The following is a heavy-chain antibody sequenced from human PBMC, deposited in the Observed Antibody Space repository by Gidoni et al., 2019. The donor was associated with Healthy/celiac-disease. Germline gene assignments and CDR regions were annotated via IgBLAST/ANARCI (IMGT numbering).Heavy chain of an antibody. CDR3: ARVAGYGGNSFQH. J-gene: IGHJ1*01. CDR2: IYYSGST. D-gene: IGHD4-17*01. CDR1: GGSVSSGSYY. V-gene: IGHV4-61*01. Sequence: QVQLQESGPGLVKPSEPLSLTCTVSGGSVSSGSYYWSWIRQPPGKGLEWIGYIYYSGSTNYNPSLKSRVTISVDTSKNQFALKLSSVTAADTAVYYCARVAGYGGNSFQHWGQGTLVTVSS.